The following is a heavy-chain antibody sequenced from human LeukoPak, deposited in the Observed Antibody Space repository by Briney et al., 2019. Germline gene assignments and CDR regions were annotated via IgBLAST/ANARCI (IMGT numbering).Heavy chain of an antibody. CDR3: ARGRAHSDSGSRLLQEY. CDR1: GYSFTAYY. V-gene: IGHV1-2*02. J-gene: IGHJ4*02. D-gene: IGHD3-22*01. Sequence: ASVKVSCKTSGYSFTAYYMHWVRQAPGQGLEGMGWLNPNSGTTRYAQNFQGRVTLTSDTSINTAYLELSSLKSDDTAVYYCARGRAHSDSGSRLLQEYWGQGILVTVSS. CDR2: LNPNSGTT.